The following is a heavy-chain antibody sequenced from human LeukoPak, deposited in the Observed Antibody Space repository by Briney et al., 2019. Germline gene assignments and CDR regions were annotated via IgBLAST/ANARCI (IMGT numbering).Heavy chain of an antibody. CDR2: IYYSGST. D-gene: IGHD2-2*01. J-gene: IGHJ4*02. Sequence: SETLSLTCTVSGGSISSYYWSWIRQPPGKGLEWIGYIYYSGSTNYNPSLKSRVTISVDTSKNQFSLKLSSVTAADTAVYYCARNIVVVPAAIPSNFDYWGQGTLVTVSS. CDR3: ARNIVVVPAAIPSNFDY. CDR1: GGSISSYY. V-gene: IGHV4-59*12.